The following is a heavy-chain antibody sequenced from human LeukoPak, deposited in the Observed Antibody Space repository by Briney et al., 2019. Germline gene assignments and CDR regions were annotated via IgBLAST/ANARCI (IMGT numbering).Heavy chain of an antibody. J-gene: IGHJ5*02. CDR1: GGSISSYY. D-gene: IGHD6-13*01. CDR2: IYTSGST. CDR3: ARDAFPRPIAAAGTGWFDP. V-gene: IGHV4-4*07. Sequence: PSETLSLTCTVSGGSISSYYWSWIRQPAGKGLEWIGRIYTSGSTNYNPSLKSRVTISVDTSKNQFSLKLSSVTAADTAVYYCARDAFPRPIAAAGTGWFDPWGQGTLVTVSA.